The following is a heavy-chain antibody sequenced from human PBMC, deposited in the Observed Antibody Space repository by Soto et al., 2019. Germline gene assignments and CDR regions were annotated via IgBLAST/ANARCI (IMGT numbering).Heavy chain of an antibody. D-gene: IGHD4-4*01. Sequence: QVQLQESGPGLVKPSQTLSVTCTVSGGSISSGGYYWSWIRQHPGKGLEWIGYISHSGTTKYNPSLESRVTISVDTSKNQFSLKLSSVTDADTSMYYCARGNAYSNRDDYWGQGTLVTVSS. CDR2: ISHSGTT. V-gene: IGHV4-31*03. J-gene: IGHJ4*02. CDR3: ARGNAYSNRDDY. CDR1: GGSISSGGYY.